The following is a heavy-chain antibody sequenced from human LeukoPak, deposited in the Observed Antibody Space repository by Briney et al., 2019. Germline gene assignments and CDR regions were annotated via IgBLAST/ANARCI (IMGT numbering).Heavy chain of an antibody. CDR3: ARTRGYYDSSGYCFDY. CDR2: ISSSSSYI. CDR1: GFTFSSYS. J-gene: IGHJ4*02. Sequence: GGSLRLSCAASGFTFSSYSMNWVRQAPGKGLEWVSSISSSSSYIYYADSVKGRFTISRDNAKNSLYLQMNSLRAEDTAVYYCARTRGYYDSSGYCFDYWGRGTLVTVSS. D-gene: IGHD3-22*01. V-gene: IGHV3-21*01.